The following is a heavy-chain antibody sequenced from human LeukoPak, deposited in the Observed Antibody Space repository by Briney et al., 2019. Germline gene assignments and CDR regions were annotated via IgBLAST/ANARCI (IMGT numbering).Heavy chain of an antibody. CDR2: ISSSSSYI. Sequence: MPGGSLRLSCAASGFTFSSYSMNWVRQAPGKGLEWVSSISSSSSYIYYADSVKGRFTISRDNAKNSLYLQMNSLRAEDTAVYYCAKDRVGILAYCTDTTCSTKSYWGQGTLVTVSS. J-gene: IGHJ4*02. V-gene: IGHV3-21*01. CDR3: AKDRVGILAYCTDTTCSTKSY. D-gene: IGHD2-2*01. CDR1: GFTFSSYS.